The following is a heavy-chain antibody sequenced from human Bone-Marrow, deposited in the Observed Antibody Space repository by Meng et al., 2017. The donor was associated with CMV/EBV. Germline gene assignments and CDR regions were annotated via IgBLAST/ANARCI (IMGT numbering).Heavy chain of an antibody. CDR2: IYPGDSDT. D-gene: IGHD2-2*02. V-gene: IGHV5-51*01. Sequence: GESLKISCKGSGYSFTSYWIGWVRQMPGKGLEWMGIIYPGDSDTRYSPSFQGQVTISADKSISTAYLQWSSLQASDTAMYYCARRGYCSSTSCYNVYYYYGMDVWGQGTTVTVSS. CDR3: ARRGYCSSTSCYNVYYYYGMDV. J-gene: IGHJ6*02. CDR1: GYSFTSYW.